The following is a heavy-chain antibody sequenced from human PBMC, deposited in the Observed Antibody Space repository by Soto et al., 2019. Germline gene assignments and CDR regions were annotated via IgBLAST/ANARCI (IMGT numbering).Heavy chain of an antibody. CDR1: GFTFTSSA. CDR3: AVPAARDYYYYGMDV. CDR2: IVVGSGNT. J-gene: IGHJ6*02. Sequence: QMQLVQSGPEVKKPGTSVKVSCKASGFTFTSSAVQWVRQARGQRLEWIGWIVVGSGNTNYAQKFQERVTITRDMSTSTAYMELSSLRSEDTAVYYCAVPAARDYYYYGMDVWGQGTTVTVSS. V-gene: IGHV1-58*01. D-gene: IGHD2-2*01.